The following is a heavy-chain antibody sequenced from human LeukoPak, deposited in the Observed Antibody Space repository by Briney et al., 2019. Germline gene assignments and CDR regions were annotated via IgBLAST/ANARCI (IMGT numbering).Heavy chain of an antibody. V-gene: IGHV3-30*18. D-gene: IGHD6-19*01. CDR3: AKDLPVAGTYYYYGMDV. CDR1: GFTFSSYG. Sequence: PGRSLRLSCAASGFTFSSYGMHWVRQAPGEGLEWVAVISYDGSNKYYADSVKGRFTISRDNSKNTLYLQMNSLRAEDTAVYYCAKDLPVAGTYYYYGMDVWGQGTTVTVSS. CDR2: ISYDGSNK. J-gene: IGHJ6*02.